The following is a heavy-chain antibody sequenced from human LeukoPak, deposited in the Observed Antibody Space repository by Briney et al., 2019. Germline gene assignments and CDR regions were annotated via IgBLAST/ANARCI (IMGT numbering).Heavy chain of an antibody. CDR1: ADSISTSNYY. V-gene: IGHV4-39*01. J-gene: IGHJ3*02. D-gene: IGHD3-16*01. CDR3: ATTPHYEGGGFDI. CDR2: VYYTGRT. Sequence: SETLSLTCTVSADSISTSNYYWGWIRQPPGKGLERSGSVYYTGRTYDNPSLKSRVTISVDTSKNQFSLKLNSVTAADTAVYYCATTPHYEGGGFDIWGQGTMVTVSS.